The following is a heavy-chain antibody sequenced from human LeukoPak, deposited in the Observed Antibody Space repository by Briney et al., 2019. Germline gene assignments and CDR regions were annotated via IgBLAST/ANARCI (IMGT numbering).Heavy chain of an antibody. Sequence: PGGSLRLSCAASGFTFSSYAMSWVRQAPGKGLEWVSAISGSGGSTYYADSVEGRFTISRDNSKNTLYLQMNSLRAEDTAVYYCAKDPSYYDSSGYYHYYFDYWGQGTLVTVSS. CDR1: GFTFSSYA. J-gene: IGHJ4*02. D-gene: IGHD3-22*01. CDR2: ISGSGGST. CDR3: AKDPSYYDSSGYYHYYFDY. V-gene: IGHV3-23*01.